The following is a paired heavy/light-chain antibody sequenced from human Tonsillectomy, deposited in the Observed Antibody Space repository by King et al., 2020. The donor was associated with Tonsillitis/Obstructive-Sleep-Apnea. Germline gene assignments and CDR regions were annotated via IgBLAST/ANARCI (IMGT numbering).Heavy chain of an antibody. CDR2: IYHTGTT. J-gene: IGHJ4*02. D-gene: IGHD1-7*01. CDR1: GGSITNSDW. Sequence: QVQLRESGPGLVRPSRTLSLTCVVSGGSITNSDWWTWVRQPPGKGLEWIGEIYHTGTTNYNPSLKGRVTISVDKSNNEFSLKLTSVTAADTAVYYCARDGFKYKLLFYGHEYWGRGTLVTVSS. V-gene: IGHV4-4*02. CDR3: ARDGFKYKLLFYGHEY.
Light chain of an antibody. CDR2: GAS. V-gene: IGKV3-20*01. CDR1: QTVSSNS. CDR3: HQYGASPRT. Sequence: EIVLTQSPDTLSLSPGDRATLSCWASQTVSSNSVAWFQQKPGQAPRLLIFGASTRANGVPDRFSGSASGTGFTLTITRLEPEDFAVYYCHQYGASPRTFGQGTKVDFK. J-gene: IGKJ1*01.